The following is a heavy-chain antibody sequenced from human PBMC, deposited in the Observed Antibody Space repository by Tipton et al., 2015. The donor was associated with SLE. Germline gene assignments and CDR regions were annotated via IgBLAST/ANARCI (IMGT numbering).Heavy chain of an antibody. J-gene: IGHJ4*02. Sequence: TLSLTCTVSGGSISSGGYYWGWIRQPPGKGLEWIGSMSQTGITYYNPTLMSRVTISGDTSKNQFFLNLDSVTAADTAVYYCVREHHPRITVFGADCWGQGTLVTVPS. CDR2: MSQTGIT. CDR1: GGSISSGGYY. CDR3: VREHHPRITVFGADC. V-gene: IGHV4-39*07. D-gene: IGHD3-3*01.